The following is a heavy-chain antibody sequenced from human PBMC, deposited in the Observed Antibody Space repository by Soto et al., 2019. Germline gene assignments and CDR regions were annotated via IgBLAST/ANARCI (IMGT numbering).Heavy chain of an antibody. V-gene: IGHV4-34*01. CDR2: INHSGSA. Sequence: SETLSLTCVVYGGSFSGHFWSWIRQPPGKGLEWIGEINHSGSANYNPSLKSRVTISVDTSKNQFSLKLRSVTAADTAMYHCARGGVAARKGRWFDPWGQGAPVTVSS. J-gene: IGHJ5*02. D-gene: IGHD6-6*01. CDR1: GGSFSGHF. CDR3: ARGGVAARKGRWFDP.